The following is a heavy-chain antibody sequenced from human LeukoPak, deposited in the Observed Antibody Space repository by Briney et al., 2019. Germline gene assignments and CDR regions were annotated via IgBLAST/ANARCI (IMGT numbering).Heavy chain of an antibody. J-gene: IGHJ4*02. CDR2: ISGSGGST. D-gene: IGHD1-26*01. CDR1: GITFSSYA. CDR3: AKARSMGATPYYFDY. Sequence: GGSLRLSCAASGITFSSYAMSWVRQAPGKGLEWVSAISGSGGSTYYADSVKGRFTISRDNSKNTLYLQMNSLRAEDTAVYYCAKARSMGATPYYFDYWGQGTLVTVSS. V-gene: IGHV3-23*01.